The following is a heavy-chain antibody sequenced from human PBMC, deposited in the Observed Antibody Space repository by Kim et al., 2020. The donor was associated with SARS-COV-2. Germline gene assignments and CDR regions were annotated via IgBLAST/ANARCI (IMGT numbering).Heavy chain of an antibody. CDR3: ARDGPSVMVELDY. Sequence: GGSLRLSCAASGFPFTWDWMYWVRQVPGKGLSWVSYTNRDGGVTDYADSVKGRFTISSDSAKNTVYLQMTSLRFEDTAVYYCARDGPSVMVELDYWGKGTQVTVSS. D-gene: IGHD3-10*01. V-gene: IGHV3-74*01. CDR2: TNRDGGVT. J-gene: IGHJ4*02. CDR1: GFPFTWDW.